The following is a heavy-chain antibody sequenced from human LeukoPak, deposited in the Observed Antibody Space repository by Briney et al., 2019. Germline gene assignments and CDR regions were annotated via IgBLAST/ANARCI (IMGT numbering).Heavy chain of an antibody. CDR3: AKSGGGYSGYDPYYFDY. CDR2: MSWNSGSI. CDR1: GFTFDDYA. J-gene: IGHJ4*02. Sequence: PGRSLRLSCAASGFTFDDYAMHWVRQAPGKGLERVSGMSWNSGSIGYADAVKERFTISRDNSKNSLYLQMNSPRAEDTAVYYCAKSGGGYSGYDPYYFDYWGQGTLVTVSS. V-gene: IGHV3-9*01. D-gene: IGHD5-12*01.